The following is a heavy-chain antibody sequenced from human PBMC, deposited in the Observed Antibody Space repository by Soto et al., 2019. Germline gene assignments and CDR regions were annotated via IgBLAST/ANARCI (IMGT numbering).Heavy chain of an antibody. V-gene: IGHV4-31*03. CDR2: IYYSGST. CDR1: GGSISSGGYY. J-gene: IGHJ6*03. D-gene: IGHD4-17*01. Sequence: SETLSLTCTVSGGSISSGGYYWSWIRQRPGKGLEWIGHIYYSGSTYYNPSLKSRVTISVDTSKNQFSLKLSSVTAADTAVYYCAVSNDYGDSGRYYYYMDVWGKGTTVTVSS. CDR3: AVSNDYGDSGRYYYYMDV.